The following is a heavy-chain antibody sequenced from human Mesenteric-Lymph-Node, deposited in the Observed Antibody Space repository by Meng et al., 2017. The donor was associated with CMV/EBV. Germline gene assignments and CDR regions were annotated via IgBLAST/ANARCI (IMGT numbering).Heavy chain of an antibody. CDR2: ISGSGGST. CDR3: AKVGAPYDFWSGHDAFDI. V-gene: IGHV3-23*01. CDR1: GFTFSSYW. J-gene: IGHJ3*02. Sequence: GESLKISCAASGFTFSSYWMSWVRQAPGKGLEWVSAISGSGGSTYYADSVKGRFTISRDNSKNTLYLQMNSLRAEDTAVYYCAKVGAPYDFWSGHDAFDIWGQGTMVTVSS. D-gene: IGHD3-3*01.